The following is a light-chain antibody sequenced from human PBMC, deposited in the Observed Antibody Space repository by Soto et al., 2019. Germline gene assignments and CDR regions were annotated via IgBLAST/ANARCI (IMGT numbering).Light chain of an antibody. CDR1: SSNIGSNY. CDR3: AAWDYSLSGYV. V-gene: IGLV1-47*01. CDR2: RNN. J-gene: IGLJ1*01. Sequence: QSVLTQPPSASGTPGQRVTISCSGSSSNIGSNYVYWYQQLPGTAPKLLIYRNNQRPSGVPDRFSGSKSGTSASLAISGLRSEDVADYYCAAWDYSLSGYVFVPGTKVTVL.